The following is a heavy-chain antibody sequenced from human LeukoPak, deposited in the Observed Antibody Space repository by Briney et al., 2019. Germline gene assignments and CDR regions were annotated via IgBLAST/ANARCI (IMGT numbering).Heavy chain of an antibody. CDR1: GGTFSSYA. J-gene: IGHJ4*02. CDR3: AREEIGITGNYFYY. CDR2: IIPIFGTA. Sequence: ASVKISCKASGGTFSSYAISWVRQAPGQGLEWMGGIIPIFGTANYAQKFQGRVTITTDESTSTAYMELSSLRSEDTAVYYCAREEIGITGNYFYYWGQGTLVTVSS. V-gene: IGHV1-69*05. D-gene: IGHD1-20*01.